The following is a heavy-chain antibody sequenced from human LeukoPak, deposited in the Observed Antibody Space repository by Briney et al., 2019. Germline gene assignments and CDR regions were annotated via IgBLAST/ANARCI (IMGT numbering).Heavy chain of an antibody. V-gene: IGHV4-4*07. CDR1: GGSFSGYF. Sequence: PSETLSLTCTVSGGSFSGYFWSWIRQPAGKGLEWIGRIYTSGSTYYNPSLKSRVTMSVDTSTNQFSLKLSSVTAADTAVYYCAREPVATRFDYWGQGTLVTASS. D-gene: IGHD5-12*01. CDR2: IYTSGST. CDR3: AREPVATRFDY. J-gene: IGHJ4*02.